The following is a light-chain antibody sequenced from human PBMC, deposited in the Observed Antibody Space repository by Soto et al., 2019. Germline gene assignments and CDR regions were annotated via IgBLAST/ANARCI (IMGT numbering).Light chain of an antibody. Sequence: EIVLTQSPGALSLSPGERATLSCRASQTVSDNYLAWYQQKPGQAPRLLIYGASTRATGIPDRFSGSESGTDFTLTISRLEPEDFAVYYCQQYGGSPRVSFGGGTKVEI. V-gene: IGKV3-20*01. CDR3: QQYGGSPRVS. CDR2: GAS. J-gene: IGKJ4*01. CDR1: QTVSDNY.